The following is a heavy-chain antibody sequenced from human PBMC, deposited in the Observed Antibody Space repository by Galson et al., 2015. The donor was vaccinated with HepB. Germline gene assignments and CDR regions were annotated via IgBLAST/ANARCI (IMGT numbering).Heavy chain of an antibody. V-gene: IGHV3-30*18. J-gene: IGHJ4*02. CDR1: GFTFSSYG. Sequence: SLRLSCAASGFTFSSYGMHWVRQAPGKGLEWVAVISYDGSNKYYADSVKGRFTISRDNSKNTLYLQMNSLRAEDTAVYYCAKVSPGIAVAGTRGPFDYWGQGTLVTVSS. D-gene: IGHD6-19*01. CDR2: ISYDGSNK. CDR3: AKVSPGIAVAGTRGPFDY.